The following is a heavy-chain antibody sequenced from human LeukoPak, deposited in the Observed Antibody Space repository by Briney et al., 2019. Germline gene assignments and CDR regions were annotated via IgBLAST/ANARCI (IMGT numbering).Heavy chain of an antibody. CDR2: ITGGGDYI. CDR1: GFTFSSYT. D-gene: IGHD3-10*01. J-gene: IGHJ6*03. V-gene: IGHV3-21*01. Sequence: GGSLRLSCAASGFTFSSYTMSWVRQAPVKGLEWVSSITGGGDYIYYADSVKGRFTISRDNSKNSLYLQMNSLRAEDTAVYYCAKGPLLWFGEYYMDVWGKGTTVTVSS. CDR3: AKGPLLWFGEYYMDV.